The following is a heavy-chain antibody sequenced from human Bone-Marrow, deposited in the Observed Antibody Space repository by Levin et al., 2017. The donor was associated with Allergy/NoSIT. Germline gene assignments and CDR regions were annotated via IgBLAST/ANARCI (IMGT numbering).Heavy chain of an antibody. CDR1: GGSISSSSYY. D-gene: IGHD5-18*01. Sequence: GSLRLSCTVSGGSISSSSYYWGWIRQPPGKGLEWIGSIYYSGSTYYNPSLKSRVTISVDTSKNQFSLKLSSVTAADTAVYYCARHGYSHGYKDYWGQGTLVTVSS. V-gene: IGHV4-39*01. J-gene: IGHJ4*02. CDR2: IYYSGST. CDR3: ARHGYSHGYKDY.